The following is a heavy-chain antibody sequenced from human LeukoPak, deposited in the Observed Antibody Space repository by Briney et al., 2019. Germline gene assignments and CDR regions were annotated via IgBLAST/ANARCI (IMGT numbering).Heavy chain of an antibody. CDR2: IIPIFGTA. V-gene: IGHV1-69*13. CDR3: ARVASIAVAGTFFDY. Sequence: SVKVSCKASGGTFSSYAISWVRQAPGQGLEWMGGIIPIFGTANYAQKFQGRVTITADESTSTAYMELSSLRSEDTAVYYCARVASIAVAGTFFDYWGQGTLVTVSS. J-gene: IGHJ4*02. D-gene: IGHD6-19*01. CDR1: GGTFSSYA.